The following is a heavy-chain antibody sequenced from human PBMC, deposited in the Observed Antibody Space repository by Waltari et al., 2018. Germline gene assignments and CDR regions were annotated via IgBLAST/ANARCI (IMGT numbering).Heavy chain of an antibody. J-gene: IGHJ6*02. CDR1: GYGFTNYG. V-gene: IGHV1-18*04. D-gene: IGHD6-19*01. Sequence: QAQLVQSGPEVKKPGASVRLSCKASGYGFTNYGIGWVRQAPGQGLEWMGWISPYNGDTNYAQNLQGRVTVTADTSTGTAHMDLRSLKSEDTAVYYCVRESSGWFAMDVWGQGTTVTVSS. CDR3: VRESSGWFAMDV. CDR2: ISPYNGDT.